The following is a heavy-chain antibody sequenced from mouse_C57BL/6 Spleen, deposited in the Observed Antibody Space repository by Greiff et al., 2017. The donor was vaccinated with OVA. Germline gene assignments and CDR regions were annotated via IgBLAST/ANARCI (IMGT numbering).Heavy chain of an antibody. V-gene: IGHV7-1*01. D-gene: IGHD1-1*01. CDR1: GFTFSDFY. CDR2: SRNKANDYTT. Sequence: EVKLVESGGGLVQSGRSLRLSCATSGFTFSDFYMEWVRQAPGKGLEWIAASRNKANDYTTEYSASVKGRFIVSRDTSQSILYLQMNALRAEDTAIYYCARDPSEYGSKGYFDVWGTGTTVTVSS. CDR3: ARDPSEYGSKGYFDV. J-gene: IGHJ1*03.